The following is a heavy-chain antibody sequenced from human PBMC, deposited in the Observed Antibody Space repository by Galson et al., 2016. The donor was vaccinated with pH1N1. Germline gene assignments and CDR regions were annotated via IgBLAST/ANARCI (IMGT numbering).Heavy chain of an antibody. J-gene: IGHJ4*02. CDR2: IIPIFRRA. V-gene: IGHV1-69*13. CDR3: ARLDGGDLNY. CDR1: GVTFSSYV. Sequence: SVKVSCKASGVTFSSYVISWVRQAPGQGLEWMGGIIPIFRRAKYAQKFQGRVTITADESTSVAFMEVTSLTSEDTAVCYCARLDGGDLNYWGQGTLVTVTS. D-gene: IGHD2-21*02.